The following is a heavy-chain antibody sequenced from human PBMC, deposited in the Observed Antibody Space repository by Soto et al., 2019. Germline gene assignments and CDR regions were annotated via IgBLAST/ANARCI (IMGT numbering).Heavy chain of an antibody. CDR2: TYFRSKWFN. CDR1: GDRDSSNSAA. V-gene: IGHV6-1*01. Sequence: PXQTVSLTCAISGDRDSSNSAACNWIRLSPSRGLEWLGRTYFRSKWFNDYAVSVKSRITINPDTSKNQFSLQLTSVTPGDTAVYYCASEALGGGLSYNYFDPWGQGTRVTVYS. J-gene: IGHJ5*02. CDR3: ASEALGGGLSYNYFDP. D-gene: IGHD3-16*01.